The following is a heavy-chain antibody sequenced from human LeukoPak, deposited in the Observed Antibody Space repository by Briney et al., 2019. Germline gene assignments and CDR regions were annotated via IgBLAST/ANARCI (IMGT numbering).Heavy chain of an antibody. D-gene: IGHD1-26*01. CDR2: IYYSGST. CDR1: GGSISSYY. Sequence: SETLSLTCTVSGGSISSYYWSWIRQPPGKGLEWIGYIYYSGSTNYNPSLKSRVTISVDASKNQFSLKLSSVTAADTAVYYCARELKVGATSNFDYWGQGTLVTVSS. V-gene: IGHV4-59*01. CDR3: ARELKVGATSNFDY. J-gene: IGHJ4*02.